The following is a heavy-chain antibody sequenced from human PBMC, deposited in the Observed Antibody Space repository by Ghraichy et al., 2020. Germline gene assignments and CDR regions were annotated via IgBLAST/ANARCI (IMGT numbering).Heavy chain of an antibody. CDR1: GGTFSSYA. J-gene: IGHJ4*02. V-gene: IGHV1-69*13. D-gene: IGHD5-18*01. CDR3: ARPRGDTAMVTDGDSYFDY. CDR2: IIPIFGTA. Sequence: SVKVSCKASGGTFSSYAISWVRQAPGQGLEWMGGIIPIFGTANYAQKFQGRVTITADESTSTAYMELSSLRSEDTAVYYCARPRGDTAMVTDGDSYFDYWGQGTLVTVSS.